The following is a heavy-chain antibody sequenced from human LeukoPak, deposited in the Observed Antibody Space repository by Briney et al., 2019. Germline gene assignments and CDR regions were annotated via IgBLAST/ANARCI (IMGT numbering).Heavy chain of an antibody. CDR1: GFTFDDYG. CDR3: ASIGYCSSTSCAPIP. Sequence: GGSLRLSCAASGFTFDDYGMSWVRQAPGKGLEWVSGINWNGGSTGYADSVKGRFTISRDNAKNSLYLHMNSLRAEDTALYHCASIGYCSSTSCAPIPWGQGTLVTVCS. D-gene: IGHD2-2*01. CDR2: INWNGGST. J-gene: IGHJ5*02. V-gene: IGHV3-20*01.